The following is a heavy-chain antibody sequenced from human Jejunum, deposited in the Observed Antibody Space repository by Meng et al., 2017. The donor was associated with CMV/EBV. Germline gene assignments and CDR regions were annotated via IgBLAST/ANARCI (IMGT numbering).Heavy chain of an antibody. CDR2: IKSKTDGGTT. D-gene: IGHD3-22*01. J-gene: IGHJ4*02. Sequence: FTCSNAWMSWVRQAPGKGLEWVGRIKSKTDGGTTDYAAPVKGRFTISRDDSKNTLYLQMNSLKTEDTAVYYCTTGAAYYYDSSVDYWGQGTLVTVSS. CDR3: TTGAAYYYDSSVDY. V-gene: IGHV3-15*01. CDR1: FTCSNAW.